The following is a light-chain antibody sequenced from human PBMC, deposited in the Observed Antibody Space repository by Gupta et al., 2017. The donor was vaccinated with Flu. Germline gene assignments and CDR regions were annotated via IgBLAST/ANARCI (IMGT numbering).Light chain of an antibody. V-gene: IGKV4-1*01. Sequence: DIVMTQSPDSLAVSLGERATINCKSSQSVLYSSNNKNYLAWYQQKTGQPPKLLIYWASTRESGVPDRFSGSGSGTDFTLTISRLQAEDVAVYYCQQYYSTPPSFGQGTKLAVK. CDR3: QQYYSTPPS. CDR2: WAS. CDR1: QSVLYSSNNKNY. J-gene: IGKJ2*03.